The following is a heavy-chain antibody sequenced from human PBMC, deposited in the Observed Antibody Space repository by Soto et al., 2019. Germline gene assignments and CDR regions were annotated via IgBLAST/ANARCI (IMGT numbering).Heavy chain of an antibody. CDR1: GGSISSYY. Sequence: SETLSLTCTVSGGSISSYYWSWIRQPPGKGLEWIGYIYYSGSTNYNPSLKSRVTISVDTSKNQFSLRLSSVTAADTAVYYCARHAPYCSGGSCYYESSYYYYMDAWGKGTTVTVS. CDR3: ARHAPYCSGGSCYYESSYYYYMDA. CDR2: IYYSGST. J-gene: IGHJ6*03. V-gene: IGHV4-59*08. D-gene: IGHD2-15*01.